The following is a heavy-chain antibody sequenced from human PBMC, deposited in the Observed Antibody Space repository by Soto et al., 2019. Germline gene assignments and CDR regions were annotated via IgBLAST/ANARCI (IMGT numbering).Heavy chain of an antibody. V-gene: IGHV3-7*01. Sequence: GGSLRLSCAASGFTFSSYWMSWVRQAPGKGLEWVANIKQDGSEKYYVDSVKGRFTISRDNAKNSLYLQMNSLRAGDTAVYYCARVLYYYDSSGYFDYWGQGTLVTVS. D-gene: IGHD3-22*01. CDR2: IKQDGSEK. J-gene: IGHJ4*02. CDR1: GFTFSSYW. CDR3: ARVLYYYDSSGYFDY.